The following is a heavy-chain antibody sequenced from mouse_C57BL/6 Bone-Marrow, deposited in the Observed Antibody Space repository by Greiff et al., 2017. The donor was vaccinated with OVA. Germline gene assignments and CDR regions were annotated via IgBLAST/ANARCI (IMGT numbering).Heavy chain of an antibody. CDR1: GFTFSSYA. V-gene: IGHV5-9-1*02. D-gene: IGHD1-1*01. CDR2: ISSGGDYI. CDR3: TRGGGYYYGSSRGAMDY. J-gene: IGHJ4*01. Sequence: EVKLVESGEGLVKPGGSLKLSCAASGFTFSSYAMSWVRQTPEKRLEWVAYISSGGDYIYYADTVKGRFTISRDNARNTLYLQMSSLKSEDTAMYYCTRGGGYYYGSSRGAMDYWGQGTSVTVSS.